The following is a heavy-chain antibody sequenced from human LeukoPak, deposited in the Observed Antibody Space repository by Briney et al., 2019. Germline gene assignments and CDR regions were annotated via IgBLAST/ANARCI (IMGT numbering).Heavy chain of an antibody. D-gene: IGHD3-3*01. CDR3: ARAAYDFWSGYYPTQDYYYYMDV. J-gene: IGHJ6*03. CDR2: IIPIFGTA. Sequence: GASVKVSCKASGGTFSSYAISWVRQAPGQGLEWMGGIIPIFGTANYAQKFQGGVTITADESTSTAYMELSSLRSEDTAVYYCARAAYDFWSGYYPTQDYYYYMDVWGKGTTVTVSS. V-gene: IGHV1-69*01. CDR1: GGTFSSYA.